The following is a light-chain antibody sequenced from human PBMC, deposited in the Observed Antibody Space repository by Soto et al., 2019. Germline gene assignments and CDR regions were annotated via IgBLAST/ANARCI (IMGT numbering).Light chain of an antibody. CDR2: AAS. Sequence: DIQMTQSPSSLSASVGDRVTITCRASQSFSSYLNWYQQKPGKAPKLLIYAASSLQSGVPSRFSGSGSGTDFTLTISSLQPEDFATYYCQQSYSPYTFGQGTKLEIK. CDR3: QQSYSPYT. J-gene: IGKJ2*01. V-gene: IGKV1-39*01. CDR1: QSFSSY.